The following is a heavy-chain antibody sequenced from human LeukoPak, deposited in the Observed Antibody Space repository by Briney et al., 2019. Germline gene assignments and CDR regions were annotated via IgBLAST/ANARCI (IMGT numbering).Heavy chain of an antibody. CDR3: ARRHGDYRNYYYYYGMDV. CDR1: GGSISSYY. Sequence: SETLSLTCTVSGGSISSYYWSWIRQPPGKGLEWIGYIYYSGSTNYNPSLKSRVTISVDTSKNQFSLKLSSVTAADTAVYYCARRHGDYRNYYYYYGMDVWGQGTTVTVSS. V-gene: IGHV4-59*08. CDR2: IYYSGST. J-gene: IGHJ6*02. D-gene: IGHD4-17*01.